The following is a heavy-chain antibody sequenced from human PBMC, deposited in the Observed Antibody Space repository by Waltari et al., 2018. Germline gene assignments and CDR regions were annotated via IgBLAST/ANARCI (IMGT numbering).Heavy chain of an antibody. CDR2: IYYSGST. V-gene: IGHV4-59*01. Sequence: QVQLQESGPGLVKPSETLSLTCTVSGGSISSYYWSWIRQPPGKGLEWIGYIYYSGSTNYNPSLKSRVTISVDTSKNQFSLKLSSVTAADTAVYYCARGSQLLDRYYYYYGMDVWGQGTTVTVSS. CDR1: GGSISSYY. J-gene: IGHJ6*02. CDR3: ARGSQLLDRYYYYYGMDV. D-gene: IGHD2-2*01.